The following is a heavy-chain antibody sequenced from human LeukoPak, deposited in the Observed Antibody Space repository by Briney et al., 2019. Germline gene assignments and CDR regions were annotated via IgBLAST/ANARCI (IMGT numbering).Heavy chain of an antibody. V-gene: IGHV4-39*07. CDR3: ARVHLDLPNLDY. Sequence: PSETLSLTCTVSGGSISSSSYYWGWIRQPPGKGLEWIGSIYYSGSTYYNPSLKSRVTISVDTSKNQFSLKLSSVTAADTAVYYCARVHLDLPNLDYWGQGTLVTVSS. CDR2: IYYSGST. D-gene: IGHD3-9*01. CDR1: GGSISSSSYY. J-gene: IGHJ4*02.